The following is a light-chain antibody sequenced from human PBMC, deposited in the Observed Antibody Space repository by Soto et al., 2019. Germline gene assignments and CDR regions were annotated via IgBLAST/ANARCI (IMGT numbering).Light chain of an antibody. Sequence: PGERATLSCRASPSVSSSYLAWYQQKPGQAPRLLIYGASSRATGNPDRFSGSGSGTDFTLTISRLEPEDFAVYYCQQYGSSPWTFGQGTKLEIK. J-gene: IGKJ1*01. V-gene: IGKV3-20*01. CDR2: GAS. CDR1: PSVSSSY. CDR3: QQYGSSPWT.